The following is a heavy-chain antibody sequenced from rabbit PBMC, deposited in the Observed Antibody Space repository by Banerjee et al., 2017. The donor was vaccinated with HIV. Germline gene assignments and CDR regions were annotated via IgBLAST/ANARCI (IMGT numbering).Heavy chain of an antibody. J-gene: IGHJ6*01. V-gene: IGHV1S45*01. Sequence: QEQLVESGGGLVQPEGSLTLTCTASGFTISSGYDMCWVRQAPGKGLEWIACIYAGSSGSTYYASWVNGRFTVARTSSTTVTLQMASLTAADTAAYFCARVTGSVWGVGFGLWGPGTLGAVS. D-gene: IGHD4-1*01. CDR1: GFTISSGYD. CDR3: ARVTGSVWGVGFGL. CDR2: IYAGSSGST.